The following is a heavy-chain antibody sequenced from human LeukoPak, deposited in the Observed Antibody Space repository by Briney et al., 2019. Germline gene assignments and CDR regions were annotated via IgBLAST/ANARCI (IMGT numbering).Heavy chain of an antibody. CDR3: AKDLGPYCSGGSCHDKGWFDP. V-gene: IGHV3-30*18. CDR2: ISYDGTNK. D-gene: IGHD2-15*01. J-gene: IGHJ5*02. Sequence: PGRSLRLSCAASGFTFSSYGMHWVRQAPGKGLEWVAVISYDGTNKYYADSVKGRFTISRDNSKNTLYLQMNSLRAEDTAVYYCAKDLGPYCSGGSCHDKGWFDPWGQGTLVTVSS. CDR1: GFTFSSYG.